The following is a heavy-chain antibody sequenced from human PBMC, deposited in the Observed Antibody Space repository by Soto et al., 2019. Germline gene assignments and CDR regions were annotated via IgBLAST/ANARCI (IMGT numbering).Heavy chain of an antibody. Sequence: SETLSLTCAVSGGSVSSGSYYWSWIRQPPGKGLEWIGYIYYSGSTYYNPSLKSRVTISVDTSKNQFSLKLSCVTAADTAVYYCARQMVVVPAAIQEFDYWGQGTLVTVPS. J-gene: IGHJ4*02. V-gene: IGHV4-61*01. CDR3: ARQMVVVPAAIQEFDY. CDR1: GGSVSSGSYY. CDR2: IYYSGST. D-gene: IGHD2-2*02.